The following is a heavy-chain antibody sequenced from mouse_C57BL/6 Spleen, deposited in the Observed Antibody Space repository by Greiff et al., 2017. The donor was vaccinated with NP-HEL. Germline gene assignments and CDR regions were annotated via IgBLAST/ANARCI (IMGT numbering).Heavy chain of an antibody. Sequence: VQLKESGPGLVKPSQSLSLTCSVTGYSITSGYYWNWIRQFPGNKLEWMGYISYDGSNNYNPSLKNRISITRDTSKNQFFLKLNSVTTEDTATYYCAREGGSSSYWGQGTLVTVSA. V-gene: IGHV3-6*01. D-gene: IGHD1-1*01. J-gene: IGHJ3*01. CDR2: ISYDGSN. CDR1: GYSITSGYY. CDR3: AREGGSSSY.